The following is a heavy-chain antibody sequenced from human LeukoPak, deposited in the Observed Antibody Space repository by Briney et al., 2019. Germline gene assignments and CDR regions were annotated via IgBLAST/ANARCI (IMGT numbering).Heavy chain of an antibody. CDR2: ISSSSSYI. CDR1: GFTFSSYS. J-gene: IGHJ4*02. D-gene: IGHD5-18*01. CDR3: ASTSSGYSYGYSFDY. Sequence: GGSLRLSCAASGFTFSSYSMNWVRQAPGKGLEWVSSISSSSSYIYYADSVKGRFTISRDNAKNSLYLQMSSLRAEDTAVYYCASTSSGYSYGYSFDYWGQGTLVTVSS. V-gene: IGHV3-21*01.